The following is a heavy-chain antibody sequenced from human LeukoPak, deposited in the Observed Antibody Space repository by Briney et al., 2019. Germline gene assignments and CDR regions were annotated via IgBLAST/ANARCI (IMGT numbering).Heavy chain of an antibody. Sequence: GGSLRLSCVASGFTFGKYWMSWVRQAPGKGLEWVANIKLDGSEKNYVDSVKGRFTIPRDNTKNSLYLQMNSLRVEDTAVFYCAGDQYDTWSRRGNFDSWGQGTLVIVSS. V-gene: IGHV3-7*03. CDR1: GFTFGKYW. CDR2: IKLDGSEK. J-gene: IGHJ4*02. D-gene: IGHD3-3*01. CDR3: AGDQYDTWSRRGNFDS.